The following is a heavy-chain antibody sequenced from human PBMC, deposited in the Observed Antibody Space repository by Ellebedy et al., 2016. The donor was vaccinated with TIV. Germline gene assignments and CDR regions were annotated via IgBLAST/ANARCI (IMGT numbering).Heavy chain of an antibody. CDR1: GFTFSSYG. CDR2: ISYDGSNK. Sequence: GESLKISXAASGFTFSSYGMHWVRQAPGKGLEWVAVISYDGSNKYYADSVKGRFTISRDNSKNTLFLQMNSLRAEDTAVYYCAKDMETTVTRRGYYYYGMDVWGQGTTVTVSS. D-gene: IGHD4-17*01. CDR3: AKDMETTVTRRGYYYYGMDV. V-gene: IGHV3-30*18. J-gene: IGHJ6*02.